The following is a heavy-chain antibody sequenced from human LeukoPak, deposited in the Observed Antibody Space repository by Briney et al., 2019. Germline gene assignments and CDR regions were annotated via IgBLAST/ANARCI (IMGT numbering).Heavy chain of an antibody. D-gene: IGHD3-22*01. CDR1: GYTFTSYY. J-gene: IGHJ4*02. CDR2: INPSGGST. Sequence: EASVKVSCKASGYTFTSYYMHWVRQAPGQGLEWTGIINPSGGSTSYAQKFQGRVTMTRDTSTSTVYMELSSLRSEDTAVYYCARDGIHHYDSSGYGDYWGQGTLVTVSS. V-gene: IGHV1-46*01. CDR3: ARDGIHHYDSSGYGDY.